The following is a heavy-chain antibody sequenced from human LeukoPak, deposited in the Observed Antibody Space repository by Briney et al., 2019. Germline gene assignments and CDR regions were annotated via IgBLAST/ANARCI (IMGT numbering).Heavy chain of an antibody. V-gene: IGHV3-23*01. Sequence: GGSLRLSCAASGFTFSSYAMSWVRQAPGKGLEWVSAIIGSGGGTYYSDSVKGRFTISRDNSKNTLYLQMNSLRAEGTAVYYCAKAGCSSTSCHFDYWGQGTLVTVSS. CDR1: GFTFSSYA. CDR2: IIGSGGGT. J-gene: IGHJ4*02. CDR3: AKAGCSSTSCHFDY. D-gene: IGHD2-2*01.